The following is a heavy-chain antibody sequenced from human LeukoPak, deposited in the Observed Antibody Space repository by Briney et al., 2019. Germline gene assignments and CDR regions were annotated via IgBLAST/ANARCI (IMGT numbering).Heavy chain of an antibody. CDR2: IKQDESEK. D-gene: IGHD5-24*01. CDR1: GFTFSNYW. J-gene: IGHJ4*02. Sequence: PGGSLRLSCVFSGFTFSNYWMSWVRQAPGKGLEWVANIKQDESEKHYVDSVKGRFTISRDNAKNSLYLQMNSLRAEDTAVYYCAKDSKMATTVFDYWGQGTLVTVSS. CDR3: AKDSKMATTVFDY. V-gene: IGHV3-7*03.